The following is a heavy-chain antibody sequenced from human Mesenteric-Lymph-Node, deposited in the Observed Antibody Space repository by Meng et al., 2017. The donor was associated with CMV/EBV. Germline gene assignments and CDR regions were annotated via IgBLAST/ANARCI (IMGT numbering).Heavy chain of an antibody. D-gene: IGHD2-15*01. Sequence: EVQLVESGAGLVQPGESLRHSCAASGFTFSSYWMHWVRQAPGKGLVWLSRIDVEGITTNYANSAKGRFTISRDNAKNTLYLQINDLTPEDTAVYYCVRPVLGGASVVAFDYWGQGTLVTVSS. J-gene: IGHJ4*02. CDR1: GFTFSSYW. V-gene: IGHV3-74*01. CDR3: VRPVLGGASVVAFDY. CDR2: IDVEGITT.